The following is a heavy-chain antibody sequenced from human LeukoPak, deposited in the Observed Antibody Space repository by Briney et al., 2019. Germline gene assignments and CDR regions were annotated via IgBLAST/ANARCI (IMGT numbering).Heavy chain of an antibody. CDR2: INPNSGGT. D-gene: IGHD3-3*01. J-gene: IGHJ4*02. V-gene: IGHV1-2*02. Sequence: ASVKVSCKASGYTFTGYYMHWVRQAPGQGLEWMGWINPNSGGTNYAQRFQGRVTMTGDTSISTAYMELSRLRSDDTAVYYCARGSDNYDFWSGYYPFDYWGQGTLVTVSS. CDR3: ARGSDNYDFWSGYYPFDY. CDR1: GYTFTGYY.